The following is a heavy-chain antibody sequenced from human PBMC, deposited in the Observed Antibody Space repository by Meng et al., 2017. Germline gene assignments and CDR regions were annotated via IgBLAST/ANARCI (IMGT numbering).Heavy chain of an antibody. D-gene: IGHD6-13*01. J-gene: IGHJ4*02. CDR1: GYTFTGYY. Sequence: VPRVPSGAEVKKPGASGKVSCKASGYTFTGYYMHWVRQAPGQGLEWMGRINPNSGGTNYAQKFQGRVTMTRDTSISTAYMELSRLRSDDTAVYYCARDPSYSSSWYGSNVDYFDYWGQGTLVTVSS. CDR2: INPNSGGT. CDR3: ARDPSYSSSWYGSNVDYFDY. V-gene: IGHV1-2*06.